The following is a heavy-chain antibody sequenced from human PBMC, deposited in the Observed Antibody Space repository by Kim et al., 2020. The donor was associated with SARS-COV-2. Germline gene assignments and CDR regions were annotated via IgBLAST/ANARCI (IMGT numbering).Heavy chain of an antibody. Sequence: GGSLRLSCAASGFTFSSYAMSWVRQAPGKGLEWVSAISGSGGSTYYADSVKGRFTISRDNSKNTLYLQMNSLRAEDTAVYYCASHWYYYDSSGYYRSDAFDIWGQGTMVTVSS. V-gene: IGHV3-23*01. CDR1: GFTFSSYA. D-gene: IGHD3-22*01. CDR3: ASHWYYYDSSGYYRSDAFDI. J-gene: IGHJ3*02. CDR2: ISGSGGST.